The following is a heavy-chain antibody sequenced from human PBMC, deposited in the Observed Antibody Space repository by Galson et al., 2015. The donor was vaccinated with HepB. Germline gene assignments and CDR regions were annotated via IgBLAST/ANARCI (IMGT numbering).Heavy chain of an antibody. Sequence: SLRLSCAASGFTFSNACMSWVRQAPGKGLEWVGRIKSKTDGGTTDYAAPVKGRFTISRDDSKNTLYLQMNSLKTEDTAVYYCTTGELGIQLWFLYWGQGTLVTVSS. J-gene: IGHJ4*02. CDR1: GFTFSNAC. CDR2: IKSKTDGGTT. D-gene: IGHD5-18*01. V-gene: IGHV3-15*01. CDR3: TTGELGIQLWFLY.